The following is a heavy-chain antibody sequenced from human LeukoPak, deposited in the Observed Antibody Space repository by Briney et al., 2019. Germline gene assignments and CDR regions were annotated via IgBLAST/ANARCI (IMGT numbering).Heavy chain of an antibody. Sequence: SETLSLTCKVSGGSIGSSGFYWGWIRQPPGKGLEWIGSIYYPESTYYNPSLEIRVTISVATSKYQVSLTLSSVTATDTAVYYCVRHVSSGWDYYNGLDVWGQGTTVTVSS. V-gene: IGHV4-39*01. J-gene: IGHJ6*02. CDR1: GGSIGSSGFY. CDR2: IYYPEST. D-gene: IGHD6-19*01. CDR3: VRHVSSGWDYYNGLDV.